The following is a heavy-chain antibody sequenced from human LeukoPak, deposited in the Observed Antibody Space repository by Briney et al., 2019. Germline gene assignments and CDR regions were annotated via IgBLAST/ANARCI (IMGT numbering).Heavy chain of an antibody. V-gene: IGHV4-39*07. D-gene: IGHD4-11*01. CDR1: GDSISGSDYY. Sequence: PSETLSLTCSVTGDSISGSDYYWGWFRQPPGKGLEYIGTIYYSGNTNHNPSLKSRVTISVDTSKNQFSLKLKSVTAADTAVYYCARDSTWDYRHYDYMDVWGKGTTVTVS. J-gene: IGHJ6*03. CDR3: ARDSTWDYRHYDYMDV. CDR2: IYYSGNT.